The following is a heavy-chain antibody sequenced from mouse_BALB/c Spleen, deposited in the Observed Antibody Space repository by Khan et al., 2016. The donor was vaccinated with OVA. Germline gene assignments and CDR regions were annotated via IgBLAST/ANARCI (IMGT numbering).Heavy chain of an antibody. D-gene: IGHD2-2*01. Sequence: QMQLEESGAELVKPGASVRLSCKASGYTFTSYYLYWVKQRPGQGLAWIGDINPSSGGTNFNEKFKSKATLTVDKSSSTAYRQLNSLKSEDSAVYCCTRSGYGSFAYWGQGTLVTVAA. CDR1: GYTFTSYY. CDR2: INPSSGGT. CDR3: TRSGYGSFAY. J-gene: IGHJ3*01. V-gene: IGHV1S81*02.